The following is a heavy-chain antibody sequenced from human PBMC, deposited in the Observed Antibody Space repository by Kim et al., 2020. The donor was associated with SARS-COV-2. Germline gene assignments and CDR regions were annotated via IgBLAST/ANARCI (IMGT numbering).Heavy chain of an antibody. J-gene: IGHJ4*02. Sequence: GKNEYAALVKGRVTISRDDSKSIAYLQRNSLKTEDTAVYYCTTGLHYFDYWGQGTLVTVSS. CDR3: TTGLHYFDY. V-gene: IGHV3-49*02. CDR2: GKN.